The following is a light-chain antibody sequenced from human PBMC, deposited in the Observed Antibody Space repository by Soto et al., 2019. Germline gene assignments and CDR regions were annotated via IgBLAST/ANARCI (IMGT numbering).Light chain of an antibody. Sequence: EIVLTQSPGTLSFPPGERATLSCRASESVNGIYLACYQQRSGQAPSLVIYGAFSMANAVPDRFSGRGSGADFTLTSSRLEPEAFAVYYCQQYGSSPLDFGGGTKVES. CDR1: ESVNGIY. CDR2: GAF. V-gene: IGKV3-20*01. J-gene: IGKJ4*01. CDR3: QQYGSSPLD.